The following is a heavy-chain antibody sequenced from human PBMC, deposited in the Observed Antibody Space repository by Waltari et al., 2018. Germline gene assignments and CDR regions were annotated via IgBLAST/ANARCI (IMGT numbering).Heavy chain of an antibody. CDR2: IYYSGST. J-gene: IGHJ5*02. Sequence: QVQLQESGPGLVKPSETLSLTCTVSGGSISSYYWSWIRQPPGKGLEWIGYIYYSGSTNYNPSLKSRVTISVDTSKNQFSLKLSSVTAADTAVYYCARGPQTRFLEWLYDSNWFDPWGQGTLVTVSS. CDR3: ARGPQTRFLEWLYDSNWFDP. D-gene: IGHD3-3*01. CDR1: GGSISSYY. V-gene: IGHV4-59*01.